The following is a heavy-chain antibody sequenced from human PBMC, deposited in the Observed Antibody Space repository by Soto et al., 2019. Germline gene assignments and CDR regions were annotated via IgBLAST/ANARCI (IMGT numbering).Heavy chain of an antibody. Sequence: PGGSLRLSCSGSGFTFSSHAIHWVRQAPGKGLEHVSAISSNGGSTYYADSVKGRFTISRDNSKNTLYLQMSSLRAEDTAVYYCVKDRGQLIRDFDYWGQGTPVTVSS. CDR3: VKDRGQLIRDFDY. CDR1: GFTFSSHA. CDR2: ISSNGGST. J-gene: IGHJ4*02. V-gene: IGHV3-64D*06. D-gene: IGHD6-13*01.